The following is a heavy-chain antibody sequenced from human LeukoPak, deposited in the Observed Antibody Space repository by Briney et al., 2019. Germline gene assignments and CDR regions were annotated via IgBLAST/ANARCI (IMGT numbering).Heavy chain of an antibody. D-gene: IGHD3-10*01. CDR1: GYTFTNYA. V-gene: IGHV1-18*01. CDR2: ISGYNGNT. J-gene: IGHJ6*02. Sequence: ASVKVSCKASGYTFTNYAITWVRQAPGQGLEWMGWISGYNGNTNYAQKLQGRVTMTTDTSTTTAYMELRSLRSDDTAVYYCARAYYYGSGSYYKGDYYYGMDVWGQGTTVTVSS. CDR3: ARAYYYGSGSYYKGDYYYGMDV.